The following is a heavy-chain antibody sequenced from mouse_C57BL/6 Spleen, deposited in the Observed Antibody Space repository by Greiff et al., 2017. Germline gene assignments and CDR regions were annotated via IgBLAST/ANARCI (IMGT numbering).Heavy chain of an antibody. D-gene: IGHD1-1*01. CDR3: ARSSLLLRDFDY. J-gene: IGHJ2*01. CDR2: IYPGDGDT. CDR1: GYAFSSSW. Sequence: QVQLQQSGPELVKPGASVKISCKASGYAFSSSWMNWVKQRPGKGLEWIGRIYPGDGDTNYNGKFKGKATLTADKSSSTAYMQLSSLTSEDSAVYFCARSSLLLRDFDYWGPGTTLTVSS. V-gene: IGHV1-82*01.